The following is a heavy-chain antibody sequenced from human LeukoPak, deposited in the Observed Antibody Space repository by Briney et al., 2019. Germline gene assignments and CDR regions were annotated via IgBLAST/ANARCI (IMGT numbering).Heavy chain of an antibody. V-gene: IGHV1-2*07. CDR1: GSTFTAHY. CDR2: IDPNSGGT. J-gene: IGHJ2*01. D-gene: IGHD3-10*01. Sequence: ASVKASCTASGSTFTAHYIHGVRQAPGQGREWMGWIDPNSGGTNYAHKFLGSVTMTGDTSINTAFMELSRLGSDDTAIYYCARGRGTTMVRGVITNYFDLWGRGSLVTVSS. CDR3: ARGRGTTMVRGVITNYFDL.